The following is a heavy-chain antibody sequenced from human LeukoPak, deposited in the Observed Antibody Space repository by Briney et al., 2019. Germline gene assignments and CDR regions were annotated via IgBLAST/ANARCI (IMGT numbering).Heavy chain of an antibody. J-gene: IGHJ4*02. D-gene: IGHD1-26*01. V-gene: IGHV4-39*07. CDR1: GGSITITNYY. CDR2: IYYDGST. CDR3: ARAGTYGAFGY. Sequence: SETLSLTCTVSGGSITITNYYWGWIRQPPGKGLEWVGNIYYDGSTYYNPSLKSRVTISVDTSKNQFSLKMSSVTAADTAVYYCARAGTYGAFGYWGQGTLVTVSS.